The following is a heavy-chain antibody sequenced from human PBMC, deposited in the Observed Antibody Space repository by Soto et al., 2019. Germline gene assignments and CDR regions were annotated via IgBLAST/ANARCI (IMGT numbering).Heavy chain of an antibody. Sequence: TLSITCTVSGGSLSPNYWSWIRQPPGKALEWLAVIYWDDSKHYSPSLRSRLTITKDTSKNQVVLTMTNMDPMDTGTYYCAHKGPEDWPLDYWGQGTLVTVSS. CDR1: GGSLSPNY. J-gene: IGHJ4*02. CDR2: IYWDDSK. V-gene: IGHV2-5*08. CDR3: AHKGPEDWPLDY. D-gene: IGHD3-9*01.